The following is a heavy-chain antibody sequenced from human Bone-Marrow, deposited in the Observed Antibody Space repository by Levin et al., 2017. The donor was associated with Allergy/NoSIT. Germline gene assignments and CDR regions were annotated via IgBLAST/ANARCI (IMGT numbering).Heavy chain of an antibody. CDR1: GGSVSSGSYY. J-gene: IGHJ4*02. CDR2: IYHSGST. D-gene: IGHD4-23*01. Sequence: SETLSLTCTVSGGSVSSGSYYWSWIRQPAGKGREWIAYIYHSGSTKYNPSLKSRVTITLDTSRNQFSLRLTSLTAADRAVYYCARGSYFGGLSFDCWGKGTLVTVSS. CDR3: ARGSYFGGLSFDC. V-gene: IGHV4-61*01.